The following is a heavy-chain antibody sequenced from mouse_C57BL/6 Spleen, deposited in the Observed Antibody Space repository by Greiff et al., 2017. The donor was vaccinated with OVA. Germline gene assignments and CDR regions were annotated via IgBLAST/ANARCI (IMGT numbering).Heavy chain of an antibody. J-gene: IGHJ3*01. CDR3: ARGDGSNYDWFAY. V-gene: IGHV2-6*03. CDR1: GFSLTSYG. CDR2: IWSDGST. Sequence: QVQLKESGPGLVAPSQSLSITCTVSGFSLTSYGVHWVRQPPGKGLEWLVVIWSDGSTTYNSALKSRLSISKDNSKSQVFLKMNSLQTDDTAMYYCARGDGSNYDWFAYWGQGTLVTVSA. D-gene: IGHD1-1*01.